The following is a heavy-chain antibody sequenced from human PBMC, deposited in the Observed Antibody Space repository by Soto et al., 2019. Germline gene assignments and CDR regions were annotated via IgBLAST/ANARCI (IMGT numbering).Heavy chain of an antibody. CDR3: ARESDPRDYCDYYGMDV. V-gene: IGHV1-69*06. D-gene: IGHD4-17*01. CDR1: GGTFSSYA. Sequence: GGSVKVSCRASGGTFSSYAISCGRQAPGQGVEWMGGIIPIFGTDNYAQKFQGRVTITADKSTSTAYMELSSLRSEDTALSYCARESDPRDYCDYYGMDVWGQGTTVTVSS. CDR2: IIPIFGTD. J-gene: IGHJ6*02.